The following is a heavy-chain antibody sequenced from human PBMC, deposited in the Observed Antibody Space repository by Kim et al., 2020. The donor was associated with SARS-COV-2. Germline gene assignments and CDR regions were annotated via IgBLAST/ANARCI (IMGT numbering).Heavy chain of an antibody. V-gene: IGHV4-38-2*02. CDR2: IYHSGST. Sequence: SETLSLTCTVSGYSISSGYYWGWIRQPPGKGLEWIGSIYHSGSTYYNPSLKSRVTISVDTSKNQFYLKLSSVTAADTAVYYCARLHGSDIWGQGTMVTVSS. J-gene: IGHJ3*02. CDR3: ARLHGSDI. CDR1: GYSISSGYY. D-gene: IGHD1-26*01.